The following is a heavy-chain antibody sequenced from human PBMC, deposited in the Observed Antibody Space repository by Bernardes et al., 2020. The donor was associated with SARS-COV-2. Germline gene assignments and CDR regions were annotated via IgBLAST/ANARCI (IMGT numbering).Heavy chain of an antibody. J-gene: IGHJ6*02. CDR3: TREHSSGWYQYGMDV. V-gene: IGHV3-49*03. CDR2: IRSKAYGGTT. Sequence: GGSLRLSCTASGFTFGDYAMSWFRQAPGKGLEWVGFIRSKAYGGTTEYAASVKGRFTISRDDSKSIAYLQMNSLKTEDTAVYYCTREHSSGWYQYGMDVWGQGTTVTVSS. D-gene: IGHD6-19*01. CDR1: GFTFGDYA.